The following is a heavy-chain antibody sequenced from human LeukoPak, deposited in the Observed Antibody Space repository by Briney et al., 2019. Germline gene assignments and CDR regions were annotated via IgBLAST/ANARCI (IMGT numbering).Heavy chain of an antibody. CDR3: VKAGGDRDTRWIQLCSHRYFDL. V-gene: IGHV3-23*01. CDR1: GFTFSSYA. CDR2: ISGSGGST. D-gene: IGHD5-18*01. Sequence: GGSLRLSCAASGFTFSSYAMRWVRQAPGKGLEWVSAISGSGGSTYYADSVKGRFTISRDNSKNTLYLQMNSLRAEDTAVYYCVKAGGDRDTRWIQLCSHRYFDLWGSGTLVTVSS. J-gene: IGHJ2*01.